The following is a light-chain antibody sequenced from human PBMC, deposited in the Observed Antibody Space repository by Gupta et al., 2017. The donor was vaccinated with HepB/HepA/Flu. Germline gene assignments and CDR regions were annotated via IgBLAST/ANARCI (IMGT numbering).Light chain of an antibody. CDR1: RFMNSW. CDR2: TAS. J-gene: IGKJ4*01. V-gene: IGKV1-12*01. CDR3: QQGDNFPFT. Sequence: IQITQSPSSMSASVGDRVTITCRASRFMNSWLGWYQQNAGSAPNLLIYTASKAESGLPSRFSGSCSGTDFTLTISSLPPEAFATYYCQQGDNFPFTFGRGTKVDIK.